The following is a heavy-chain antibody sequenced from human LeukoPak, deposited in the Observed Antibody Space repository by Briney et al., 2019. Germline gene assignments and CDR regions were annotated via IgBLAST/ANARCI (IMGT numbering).Heavy chain of an antibody. Sequence: ASVKVSCKASGYTFTGYYMHWVRQAPGQGLEWMGWINPNSGGTNYAQKFQGRVTMTRDTSISTAYMELSRLRSDDTAVYYCATDSSGYQPSDYWGQGTLVTVSS. V-gene: IGHV1-2*02. J-gene: IGHJ4*02. CDR2: INPNSGGT. CDR1: GYTFTGYY. D-gene: IGHD3-22*01. CDR3: ATDSSGYQPSDY.